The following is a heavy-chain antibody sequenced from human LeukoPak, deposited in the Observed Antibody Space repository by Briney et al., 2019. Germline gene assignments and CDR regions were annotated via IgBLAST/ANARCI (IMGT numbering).Heavy chain of an antibody. CDR3: VRYHRDSTYFFDY. V-gene: IGHV4-4*09. J-gene: IGHJ4*02. CDR2: IYTDGST. Sequence: SETLSLTCAVSGVSISGHYWTWIRQPPGKGLEWIGYIYTDGSTNYNPSLKTRLYMSLDTPKNQFFLELNSVSAADTAMYYCVRYHRDSTYFFDYWGQGTQVTVSS. D-gene: IGHD4-11*01. CDR1: GVSISGHY.